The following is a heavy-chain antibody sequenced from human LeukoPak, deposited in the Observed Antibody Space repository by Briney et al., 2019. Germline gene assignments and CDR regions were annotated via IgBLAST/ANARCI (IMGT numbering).Heavy chain of an antibody. V-gene: IGHV3-21*03. CDR2: ISTSSSYI. J-gene: IGHJ3*02. CDR1: GFTFSRYS. Sequence: PGGSLRLSCAASGFTFSRYSMNWVRQAPGKGLEWVSSISTSSSYIYYADSVKGRFTISRDNAKKSLYLQMNSLKTEDTAVYYCTRRYNYDSSGYYYVRDAFDIWGQGTMVTVSS. CDR3: TRRYNYDSSGYYYVRDAFDI. D-gene: IGHD3-22*01.